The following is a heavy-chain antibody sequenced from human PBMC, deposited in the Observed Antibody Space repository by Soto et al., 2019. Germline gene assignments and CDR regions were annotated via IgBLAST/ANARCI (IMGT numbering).Heavy chain of an antibody. CDR2: ISSSGLTI. D-gene: IGHD6-25*01. V-gene: IGHV3-11*01. J-gene: IGHJ4*02. CDR3: ARAPSGDMARRGLDH. Sequence: QVQLVESGGGLVKPGGSLRLSCAASGFTFSDYYMSWIRQAPGKGLEWVSYISSSGLTIYYAGSVKGRFTISRDNAKTSLYLQMNNLRAEDTGVYYCARAPSGDMARRGLDHWGQGTLITVSS. CDR1: GFTFSDYY.